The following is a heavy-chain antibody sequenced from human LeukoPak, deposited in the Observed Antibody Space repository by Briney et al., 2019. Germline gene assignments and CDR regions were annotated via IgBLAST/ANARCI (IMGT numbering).Heavy chain of an antibody. CDR1: GGTFSSHA. Sequence: SVKVSCKASGGTFSSHAISWVRQAPGQGLEWMGGIIPIVGTANYAQNFQCRVTVTADESTSTAYMEMSSLRSEDTAVYDCARSVSGSYSDYYYYMDVWGKGTTVTVSS. CDR3: ARSVSGSYSDYYYYMDV. CDR2: IIPIVGTA. V-gene: IGHV1-69*13. J-gene: IGHJ6*03. D-gene: IGHD1-26*01.